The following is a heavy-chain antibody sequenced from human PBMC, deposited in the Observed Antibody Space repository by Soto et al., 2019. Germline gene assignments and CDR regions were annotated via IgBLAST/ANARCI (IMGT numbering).Heavy chain of an antibody. CDR2: IYYSGST. CDR3: ARNYDSSGSHDY. J-gene: IGHJ4*02. Sequence: PSETLSLTCTVSGGSISSYYWSWIRQPPGKGLEWIGYIYYSGSTNYNPSLKSRVTISVDTSKNQFSLKLSSVTAADTAVYYCARNYDSSGSHDYWGQGTLVTVSS. V-gene: IGHV4-59*08. D-gene: IGHD3-22*01. CDR1: GGSISSYY.